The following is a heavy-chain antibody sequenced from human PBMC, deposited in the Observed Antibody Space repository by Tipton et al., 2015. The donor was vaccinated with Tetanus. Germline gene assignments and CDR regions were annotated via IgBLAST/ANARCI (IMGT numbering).Heavy chain of an antibody. V-gene: IGHV3-23*01. CDR1: GLTFSSYA. D-gene: IGHD3-3*01. J-gene: IGHJ6*02. Sequence: GSLRLSCVASGLTFSSYAMNWVRQAPGKGLERVSAISGSDGSTQYADSVKGRFTISRDNSKNTLYLQMNSLRAEDTAVYYCAKGADDFWSGYNYVIDVWGQGTTVTVSS. CDR2: ISGSDGST. CDR3: AKGADDFWSGYNYVIDV.